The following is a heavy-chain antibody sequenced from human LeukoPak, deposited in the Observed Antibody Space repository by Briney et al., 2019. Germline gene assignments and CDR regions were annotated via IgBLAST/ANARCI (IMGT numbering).Heavy chain of an antibody. J-gene: IGHJ6*02. Sequence: ASVKVSCKASGGTFSSNAISWVRQAPGQGLEWMGGIIPIFGTANYAQKFQGRVTITADESTSTAYMELSSLRSEDTAVYYCARSWILGSGFEVGFGEWSKYGMDVWGQGTTVTVSS. V-gene: IGHV1-69*13. CDR1: GGTFSSNA. CDR3: ARSWILGSGFEVGFGEWSKYGMDV. CDR2: IIPIFGTA. D-gene: IGHD3-10*01.